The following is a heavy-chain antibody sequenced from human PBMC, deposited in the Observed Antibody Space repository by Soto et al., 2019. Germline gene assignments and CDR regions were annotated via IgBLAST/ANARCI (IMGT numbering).Heavy chain of an antibody. J-gene: IGHJ5*02. CDR2: ISAYNGNT. Sequence: GASVKVSCKASGYTFXSYGISWVRQAPGQGLEWMGWISAYNGNTNYAQKLQGRVTMTTDTSTSTAYMELRSLRSDDTAVYYCARADPSLVPLYRWFDPWGQGTLVTAPQ. CDR3: ARADPSLVPLYRWFDP. V-gene: IGHV1-18*01. D-gene: IGHD3-16*02. CDR1: GYTFXSYG.